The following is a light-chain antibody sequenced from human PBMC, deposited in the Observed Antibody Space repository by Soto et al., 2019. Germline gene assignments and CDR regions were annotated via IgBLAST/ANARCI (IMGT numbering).Light chain of an antibody. CDR1: SSDIGDYNY. CDR3: CSYTRSGTLI. J-gene: IGLJ1*01. Sequence: QSALTQPASVSGSPGQSITISCVGTSSDIGDYNYVSWYQQHPGKVPKVIIYDVSNRPSGVSYRFSGTKSGNTASLTVSGLQAEDEADYYCCSYTRSGTLIFGTGTNVTVL. V-gene: IGLV2-14*01. CDR2: DVS.